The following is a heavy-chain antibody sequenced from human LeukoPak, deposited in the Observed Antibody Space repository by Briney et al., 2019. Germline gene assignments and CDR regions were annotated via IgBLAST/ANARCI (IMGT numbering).Heavy chain of an antibody. Sequence: GGSLRLSCAASGFTFSSYAMSWVRQAPGKGREWVSYISSSSTIYYADSVEGRFTIPRDNAKNSLYLQMNSLRAEDTAVYYCARDGNYYSAFDIWGQGTMVTVSS. D-gene: IGHD2-21*01. CDR3: ARDGNYYSAFDI. CDR2: ISSSSTI. J-gene: IGHJ3*02. CDR1: GFTFSSYA. V-gene: IGHV3-48*04.